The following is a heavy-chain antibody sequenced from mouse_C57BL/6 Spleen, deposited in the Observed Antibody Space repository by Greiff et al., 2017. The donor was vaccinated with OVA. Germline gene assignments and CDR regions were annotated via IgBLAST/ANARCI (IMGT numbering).Heavy chain of an antibody. J-gene: IGHJ1*03. CDR1: GYAFSSYW. D-gene: IGHD1-1*01. CDR2: IYPGDGDT. Sequence: QVQLQQSGAELVKPGASVKISCKASGYAFSSYWMNWVKQRPGKGLEWIGQIYPGDGDTNYNGKFKGKATLTADKSSSTAYMQLSSLTSEDSAVYFCARYGTTVVANPGYFDVWGTGTTVTVSS. CDR3: ARYGTTVVANPGYFDV. V-gene: IGHV1-80*01.